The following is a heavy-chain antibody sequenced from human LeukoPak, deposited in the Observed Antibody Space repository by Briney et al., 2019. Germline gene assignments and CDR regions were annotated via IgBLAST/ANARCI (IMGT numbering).Heavy chain of an antibody. CDR2: ISSSSTYI. V-gene: IGHV3-21*01. Sequence: GGSLRLSCAASGFTFSGYSMNWVRQAPGKGLEWVSYISSSSTYIYYADSVEGRFTISRDNAENSLYLQMNSLRAEDTAVYYCARDEPDYWGQGTLVTVSS. CDR3: ARDEPDY. J-gene: IGHJ4*02. D-gene: IGHD1-14*01. CDR1: GFTFSGYS.